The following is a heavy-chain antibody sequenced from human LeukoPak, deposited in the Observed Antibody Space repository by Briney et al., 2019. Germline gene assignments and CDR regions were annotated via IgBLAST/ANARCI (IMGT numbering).Heavy chain of an antibody. V-gene: IGHV1-69*13. D-gene: IGHD5-24*01. CDR3: ARDRGDGYNTGVFDY. J-gene: IGHJ4*02. Sequence: VASVKVSCKASGGTFSSYAISWVRQAPGQGLEWMGGIIPIFGTANYAQKFQGRVTITADESTSTAYMELSSLRSEDTAVYYCARDRGDGYNTGVFDYWGQGTLVTVSS. CDR1: GGTFSSYA. CDR2: IIPIFGTA.